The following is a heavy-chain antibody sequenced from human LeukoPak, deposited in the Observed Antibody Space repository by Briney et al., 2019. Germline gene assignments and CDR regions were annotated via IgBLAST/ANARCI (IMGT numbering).Heavy chain of an antibody. J-gene: IGHJ4*02. D-gene: IGHD3-22*01. V-gene: IGHV1-18*01. CDR1: GYTFTSYG. CDR3: ARDAWNYYDSSGYYYEETSYFDY. Sequence: ASVKVSCKASGYTFTSYGISWVRQAPGQGLEWMGWISAYNGNTNYAQKLQGRVTMTTDTSTSTAYMELRSLRSDDTAVYYCARDAWNYYDSSGYYYEETSYFDYWGQGTLVTVSS. CDR2: ISAYNGNT.